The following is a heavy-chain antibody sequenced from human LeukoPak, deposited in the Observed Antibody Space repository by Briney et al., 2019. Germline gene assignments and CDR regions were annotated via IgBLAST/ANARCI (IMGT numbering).Heavy chain of an antibody. D-gene: IGHD3-22*01. CDR1: GFTFSSYA. CDR3: AKDRPNYYESNGHYYRRDGDY. Sequence: GGSLRLSCAASGFTFSSYAMSWVRQAPGKGLEWVSSISGNGDYTFYAGSVKGRFTISRDNSKNTLCLQMNSLRAEDTAIYYCAKDRPNYYESNGHYYRRDGDYWGQGALVTVSS. CDR2: ISGNGDYT. V-gene: IGHV3-23*01. J-gene: IGHJ4*02.